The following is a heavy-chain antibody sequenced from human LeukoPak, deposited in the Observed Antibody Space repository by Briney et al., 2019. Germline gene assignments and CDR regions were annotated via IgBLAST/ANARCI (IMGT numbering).Heavy chain of an antibody. CDR3: ARIIYYDSSGYIFDY. J-gene: IGHJ4*02. Sequence: SGPALVKPTQTLTLTCTFSGFSLSTSGMCVSWVRQPPGKGLEWLARIDWDNNKYYNTSLKTRLTISKDTSKNQVVLIMTNMDPVDTATYYCARIIYYDSSGYIFDYWGQGTLVTVSS. CDR1: GFSLSTSGMC. CDR2: IDWDNNK. D-gene: IGHD3-22*01. V-gene: IGHV2-70*11.